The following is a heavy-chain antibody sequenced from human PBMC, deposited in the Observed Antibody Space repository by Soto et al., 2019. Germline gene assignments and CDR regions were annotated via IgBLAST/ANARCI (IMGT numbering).Heavy chain of an antibody. CDR3: AREGGGYGDYVLALDY. Sequence: QVQLVESGGGVVQPGRSLRLSCAASGFTFSSYGMHWVRQAPGKGLEWVAVIWYDGSNKYYADSVKGRFTISRDNSKNTLNLQMNSLRAEDTAVYYCAREGGGYGDYVLALDYWGQGTLVTVSS. D-gene: IGHD4-17*01. V-gene: IGHV3-33*01. CDR1: GFTFSSYG. CDR2: IWYDGSNK. J-gene: IGHJ4*02.